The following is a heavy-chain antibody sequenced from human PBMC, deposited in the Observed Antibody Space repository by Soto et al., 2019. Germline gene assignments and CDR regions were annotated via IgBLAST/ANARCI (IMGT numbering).Heavy chain of an antibody. D-gene: IGHD5-18*01. Sequence: ASVKVSCKASGGTLSSYVISWVRQAPGQGLEWMGGIIPVFGTVNYAQKFQGRVTITADESTTTAYMELRSLRSEDAAVYYCARAQRIQLWASGMDVWGQGTTVTVSS. J-gene: IGHJ6*02. CDR3: ARAQRIQLWASGMDV. CDR1: GGTLSSYV. V-gene: IGHV1-69*13. CDR2: IIPVFGTV.